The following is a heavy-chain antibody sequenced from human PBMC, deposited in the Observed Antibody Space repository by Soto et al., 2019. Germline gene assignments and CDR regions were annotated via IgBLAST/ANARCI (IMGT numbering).Heavy chain of an antibody. J-gene: IGHJ4*02. D-gene: IGHD2-2*01. CDR1: GFTFSSYN. CDR2: ITGNSVYV. Sequence: GGSLRLSCAASGFTFSSYNMDWVRQAPGKGLEWVSSITGNSVYVYYADSVKGRFTVSRDNAKNSLYLQMNSLRAEDTAVYYCAKLGYCSSTYCYDQWGQGTLVTVSS. CDR3: AKLGYCSSTYCYDQ. V-gene: IGHV3-21*01.